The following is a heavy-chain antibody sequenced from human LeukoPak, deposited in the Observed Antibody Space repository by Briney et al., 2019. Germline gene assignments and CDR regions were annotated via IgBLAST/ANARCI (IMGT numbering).Heavy chain of an antibody. D-gene: IGHD3-10*01. CDR3: ARTGEYSGSGPSWAFDI. CDR2: ISAYNGNT. J-gene: IGHJ3*02. Sequence: ASVKVSCKASGYTFTSYGISWVRQAPGQGLEWMGWISAYNGNTNYAQKLQGRVTMTTDTSTSTAYMELRSLRSDDTAVYYCARTGEYSGSGPSWAFDIWGQGTMVTVSS. CDR1: GYTFTSYG. V-gene: IGHV1-18*01.